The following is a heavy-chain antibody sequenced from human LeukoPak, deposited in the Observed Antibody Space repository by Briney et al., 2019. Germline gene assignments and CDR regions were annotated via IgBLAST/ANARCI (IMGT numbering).Heavy chain of an antibody. CDR1: GGSISNYY. V-gene: IGHV4-4*07. J-gene: IGHJ4*02. D-gene: IGHD3-10*01. CDR3: ARFHGSGFYLDC. Sequence: SETLSLTCTVSGGSISNYYWSWVRQPAGKGLEWIGRIYISGSTNYNPSLKSRVTISVDKSKNQFSLKLSSVTAADTAVYYCARFHGSGFYLDCWGQGTLVTVSS. CDR2: IYISGST.